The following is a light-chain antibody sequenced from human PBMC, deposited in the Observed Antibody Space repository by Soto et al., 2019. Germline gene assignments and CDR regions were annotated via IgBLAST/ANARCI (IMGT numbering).Light chain of an antibody. CDR2: GAS. Sequence: EIVLTQSPATLSLSPGERATLSCRASQSVSSSYLAWYQQKPGQAPRLLIYGASTRATGIPARFSGSGSETEFTLTISSLQSEDFALYYCQQYNNWPPITFGQGTRLEIK. CDR1: QSVSSSY. V-gene: IGKV3-15*01. J-gene: IGKJ5*01. CDR3: QQYNNWPPIT.